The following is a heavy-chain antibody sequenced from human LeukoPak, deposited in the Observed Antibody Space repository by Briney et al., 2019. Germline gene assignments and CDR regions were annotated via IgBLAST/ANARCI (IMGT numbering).Heavy chain of an antibody. Sequence: SQTLSLTCAISGDSVSNNSAAWNWIRQSPSRGLEWLGRTYYRSKWYNDYAVSVKSRITINPDTSKNQFSLQLNSVTPEDTAVYYCAREAGYSSSWIKNYYYYYYMDVWGKGTTVTVSS. CDR2: TYYRSKWYN. J-gene: IGHJ6*03. D-gene: IGHD6-13*01. CDR1: GDSVSNNSAA. CDR3: AREAGYSSSWIKNYYYYYYMDV. V-gene: IGHV6-1*01.